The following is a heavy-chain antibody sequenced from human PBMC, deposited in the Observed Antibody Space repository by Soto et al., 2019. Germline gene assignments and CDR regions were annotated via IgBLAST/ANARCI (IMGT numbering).Heavy chain of an antibody. CDR1: GYTFTSYY. Sequence: ASVKVSCKASGYTFTSYYMHWVRQAPGQGLEWMGIINPSGGSTSYAQKFQGRVTMTRDTSTSTVYMELSSLRSEDTAVYYCARAQGARYCSSTSCYEYYYYYYGMDVWGQGTTVTVSS. CDR2: INPSGGST. J-gene: IGHJ6*02. D-gene: IGHD2-2*01. CDR3: ARAQGARYCSSTSCYEYYYYYYGMDV. V-gene: IGHV1-46*01.